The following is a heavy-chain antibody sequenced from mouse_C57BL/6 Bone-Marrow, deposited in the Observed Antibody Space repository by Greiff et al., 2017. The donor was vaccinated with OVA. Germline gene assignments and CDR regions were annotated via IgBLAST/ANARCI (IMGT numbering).Heavy chain of an antibody. V-gene: IGHV1-80*01. CDR2: IYPGDGDN. CDR3: AGWDRRSY. J-gene: IGHJ2*01. Sequence: VKLQESVADLVKPGASVKISCKASGYAFSSYWMNWVKQRPGKGLEWIGQIYPGDGDNNYNGKFKGKATLTADKSSSTAYMQLSSLTSEDSAVYCCAGWDRRSYWGQGTTLTVSS. CDR1: GYAFSSYW. D-gene: IGHD4-1*01.